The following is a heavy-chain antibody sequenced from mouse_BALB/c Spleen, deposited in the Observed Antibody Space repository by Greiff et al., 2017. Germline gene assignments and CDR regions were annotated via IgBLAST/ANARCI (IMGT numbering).Heavy chain of an antibody. J-gene: IGHJ4*01. CDR3: AIYDAMDD. Sequence: EVQLQQSGAELVKPGASVKLSCTASGFNIKDTYMHWVKQRPEQGLEWIGRIDPANGNTKYDPKFQGKATITADTSSNTAYLQLSSLTSEDTAVYYCAIYDAMDDWGQGTSVTVAS. CDR1: GFNIKDTY. CDR2: IDPANGNT. V-gene: IGHV14-3*02.